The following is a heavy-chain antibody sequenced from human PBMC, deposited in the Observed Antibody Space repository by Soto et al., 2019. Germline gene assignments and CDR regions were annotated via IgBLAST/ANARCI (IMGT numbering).Heavy chain of an antibody. D-gene: IGHD5-12*01. Sequence: XSVKVSWKSSVSTFTYHYIHWVRQAPEQGPEWMGEIGPESGATRYAQRFQGRVTMTMDMSITTVYMELNNLRPDDTAVYYCGRGRSGQIVVFDWGQGTPVTVSS. J-gene: IGHJ4*02. CDR3: GRGRSGQIVVFD. V-gene: IGHV1-2*02. CDR1: VSTFTYHY. CDR2: IGPESGAT.